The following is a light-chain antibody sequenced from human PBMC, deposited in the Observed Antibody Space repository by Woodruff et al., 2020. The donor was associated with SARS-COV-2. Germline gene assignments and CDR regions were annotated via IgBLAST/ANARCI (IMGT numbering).Light chain of an antibody. CDR3: TSYTGSATPFV. CDR2: DVS. Sequence: GKAPKLMIYDVSKRPSGVPDRFSGSKSGNTASLIISGLQAEDEADYYCTSYTGSATPFVFGPGTRV. J-gene: IGLJ1*01. V-gene: IGLV2-11*01.